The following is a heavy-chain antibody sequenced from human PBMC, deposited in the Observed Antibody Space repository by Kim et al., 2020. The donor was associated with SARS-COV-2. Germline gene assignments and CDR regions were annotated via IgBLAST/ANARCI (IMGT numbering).Heavy chain of an antibody. J-gene: IGHJ4*02. V-gene: IGHV1-69*01. Sequence: NHAQKFQGRITITADQSTSTAYMELSSLRSEDTAVYYCARESMVRGVILYWGQGTLVTVSS. CDR3: ARESMVRGVILY. D-gene: IGHD3-10*01.